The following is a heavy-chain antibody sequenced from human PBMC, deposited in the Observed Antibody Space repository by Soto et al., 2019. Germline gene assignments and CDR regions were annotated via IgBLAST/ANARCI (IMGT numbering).Heavy chain of an antibody. CDR1: GFSLTTRGVG. D-gene: IGHD4-17*01. CDR2: IYWDDDT. CDR3: AHRTTTVTWWFDP. J-gene: IGHJ5*02. V-gene: IGHV2-5*02. Sequence: QITLKESGPPLVKPTQTLTLTCTFSGFSLTTRGVGVGWIRQPPGKPLEWLALIYWDDDTRYSPSLKSRLAMTNDTSKNQVVLTMSNIDPADTGTYFSAHRTTTVTWWFDPWGQGTLVTVSS.